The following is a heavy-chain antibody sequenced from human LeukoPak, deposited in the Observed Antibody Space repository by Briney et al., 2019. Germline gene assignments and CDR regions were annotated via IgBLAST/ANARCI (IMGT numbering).Heavy chain of an antibody. CDR2: IRSTSSNT. CDR3: ARVEIAGAGDFWYFNL. Sequence: GGSLRLSCAASGFTFSNAWMTWVRQAPGKGLEWVSSIRSTSSNTYYADSVRGRFTISRDNAKNSLYLQMNSLRAEDTAVYYCARVEIAGAGDFWYFNLWGRGTQVTFSS. V-gene: IGHV3-21*01. D-gene: IGHD6-13*01. J-gene: IGHJ2*01. CDR1: GFTFSNAW.